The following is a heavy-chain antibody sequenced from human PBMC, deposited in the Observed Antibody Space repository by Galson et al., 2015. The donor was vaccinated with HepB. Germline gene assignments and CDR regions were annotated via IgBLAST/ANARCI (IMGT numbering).Heavy chain of an antibody. CDR3: ARGYSKSWFSGLGY. V-gene: IGHV3-53*01. J-gene: IGHJ4*02. CDR1: GFIVSSNY. D-gene: IGHD1-26*01. CDR2: IYNNGDT. Sequence: SLRLSYAASGFIVSSNYMSWVRQAPGKGLEWVSVIYNNGDTYYADSVKGRFTISRDNSKNTVYLQMNSLRAEDTAMYYCARGYSKSWFSGLGYWGQGTLVTVSS.